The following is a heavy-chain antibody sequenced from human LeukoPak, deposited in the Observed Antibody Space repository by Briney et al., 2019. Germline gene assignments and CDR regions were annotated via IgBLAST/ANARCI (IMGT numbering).Heavy chain of an antibody. J-gene: IGHJ4*02. Sequence: GGSLRLSCAASGFAFSRNDMSWVRQAPGKGLEWVSSIGGSGTRTYYADSVKGRFTISRDTSKNTLYLQMNSLRAKDAAVYYCAKYRGFGDSYDSWGQGTLVTVSS. CDR1: GFAFSRND. D-gene: IGHD3-10*01. CDR2: IGGSGTRT. V-gene: IGHV3-23*01. CDR3: AKYRGFGDSYDS.